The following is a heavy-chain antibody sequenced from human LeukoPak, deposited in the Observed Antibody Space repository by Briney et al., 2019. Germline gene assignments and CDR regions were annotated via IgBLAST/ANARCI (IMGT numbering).Heavy chain of an antibody. CDR3: ARDGEYSYDILTGYLGTLDAFDP. D-gene: IGHD3-9*01. J-gene: IGHJ5*02. CDR1: GGSISSYY. CDR2: IYTSGST. Sequence: PSETLSLTXTVSGGSISSYYWSWIRQSAGKGLEWIGRIYTSGSTNYNPSLKSRVTMSVDTSKNQFSLKLSSVTAADTAVYYCARDGEYSYDILTGYLGTLDAFDPWGQGTLVTVSS. V-gene: IGHV4-4*07.